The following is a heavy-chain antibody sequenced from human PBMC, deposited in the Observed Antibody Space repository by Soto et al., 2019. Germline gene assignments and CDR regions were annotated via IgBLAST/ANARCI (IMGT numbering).Heavy chain of an antibody. Sequence: PSETLSLTCTVSGGSISSGGYYWSWIRQHPGKGLEWIGYIYYSGSTYYNPSLKSRVTISVDTSKNQFSLKLSSVTAADTAVYYCARGADFWSGYYTGNFDYWGQGTLVTVSS. CDR2: IYYSGST. D-gene: IGHD3-3*01. J-gene: IGHJ4*02. CDR3: ARGADFWSGYYTGNFDY. V-gene: IGHV4-31*03. CDR1: GGSISSGGYY.